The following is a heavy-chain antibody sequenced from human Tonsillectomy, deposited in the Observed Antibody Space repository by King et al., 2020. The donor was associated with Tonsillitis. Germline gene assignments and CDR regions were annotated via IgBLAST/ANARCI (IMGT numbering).Heavy chain of an antibody. CDR2: TRNKANSHTT. CDR3: VRVKTSNWSYSLDS. V-gene: IGHV3-72*01. D-gene: IGHD6-13*01. J-gene: IGHJ4*02. CDR1: GFTFSDHY. Sequence: VQLVESGGGLVQPGGSLRLSCTASGFTFSDHYMDWVRQAPGKGLEWVGRTRNKANSHTTEYAASVKGRFTISRDDSRNSLYLQMNSLKIEDTAVYYCVRVKTSNWSYSLDSWAQGTLVTVSS.